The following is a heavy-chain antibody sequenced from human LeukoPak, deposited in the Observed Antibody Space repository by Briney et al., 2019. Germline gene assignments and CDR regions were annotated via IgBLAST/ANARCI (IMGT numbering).Heavy chain of an antibody. CDR2: VKAVGCEK. CDR1: GFSYSGHW. J-gene: IGHJ4*02. D-gene: IGHD1-26*01. CDR3: AYRNNFEY. V-gene: IGHV3-7*05. Sequence: GGSLRLSCAASGFSYSGHWMNWVRQPPGKGLEWVANVKAVGCEKYYVDSVKGRFTISRDDAKRTVDLQMDNLRAEDTAIYYCAYRNNFEYWGQGALVTLS.